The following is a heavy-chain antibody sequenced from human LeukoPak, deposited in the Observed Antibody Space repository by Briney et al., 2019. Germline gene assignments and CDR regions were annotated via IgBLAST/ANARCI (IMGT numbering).Heavy chain of an antibody. D-gene: IGHD3-9*01. V-gene: IGHV3-7*01. CDR3: ARDMYYDILTGYADFDY. J-gene: IGHJ4*02. Sequence: PGGSLRLSCAASGFTFSNYWMHWVRQAPGKGLEWVAQIKEDGSEKYYVDSVKGRFTISRDNAKNSLYLQLNSLRAEDTAVYYCARDMYYDILTGYADFDYWGQGTLVTVSS. CDR1: GFTFSNYW. CDR2: IKEDGSEK.